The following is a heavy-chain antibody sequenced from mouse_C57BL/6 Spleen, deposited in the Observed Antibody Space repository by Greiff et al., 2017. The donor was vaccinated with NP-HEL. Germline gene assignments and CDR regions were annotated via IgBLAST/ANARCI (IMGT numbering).Heavy chain of an antibody. CDR2: IHPNSGST. CDR1: GYTFTSYW. CDR3: ARGCYYGSPHYYAMDY. D-gene: IGHD1-1*01. Sequence: QVQLQQPGAELVKPGASVTLSCKASGYTFTSYWMHWVKQRPGQGLEWIGMIHPNSGSTNYNEKFKSKATLTVDKSSSTAYMQLSSLTSEDAAVYYCARGCYYGSPHYYAMDYWGQGTSVTVSS. J-gene: IGHJ4*01. V-gene: IGHV1-64*01.